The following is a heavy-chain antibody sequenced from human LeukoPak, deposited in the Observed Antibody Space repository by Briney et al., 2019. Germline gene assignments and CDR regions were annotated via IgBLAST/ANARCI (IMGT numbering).Heavy chain of an antibody. V-gene: IGHV3-66*01. CDR3: ARGVDV. CDR2: VYSGGIT. J-gene: IGHJ6*02. Sequence: PGGSLRLSCAASGFTVSSSYMTWVRQAPGKGLEWFSVVYSGGITYYADSVKGRFIISGDNSKNTLYLQMNSLRAEDTAVYYCARGVDVWGQGTTVTVSS. CDR1: GFTVSSSY.